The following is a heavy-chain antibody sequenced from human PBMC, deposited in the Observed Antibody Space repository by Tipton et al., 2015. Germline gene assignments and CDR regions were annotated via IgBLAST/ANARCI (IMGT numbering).Heavy chain of an antibody. J-gene: IGHJ6*02. V-gene: IGHV3-21*01. CDR2: ISSSSSNI. D-gene: IGHD3-10*01. Sequence: SLRLSCAASGFTFSTYTMNWVRQAPGKGPEWVSSISSSSSNINYADSLKGRFTISRDNAKNSLFLQMNSLRVEDTAVYYCARGVIMARGVQSGAGPVWGQGTTVTVSS. CDR3: ARGVIMARGVQSGAGPV. CDR1: GFTFSTYT.